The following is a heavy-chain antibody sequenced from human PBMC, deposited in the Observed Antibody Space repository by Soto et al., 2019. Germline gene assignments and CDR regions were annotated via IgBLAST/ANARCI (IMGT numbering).Heavy chain of an antibody. CDR1: EFSFDDYA. CDR2: VDPDGGAT. Sequence: GGSLRLSCAASEFSFDDYAMSWVRQAPGEGLMWVSRVDPDGGATRYADSVKGRFTISRDNAKKTLYLQMNSLRAEDTTFYYCVRVLKSSGWDNDGFDIWGQGTMVTVSS. CDR3: VRVLKSSGWDNDGFDI. V-gene: IGHV3-74*01. J-gene: IGHJ3*02. D-gene: IGHD6-19*01.